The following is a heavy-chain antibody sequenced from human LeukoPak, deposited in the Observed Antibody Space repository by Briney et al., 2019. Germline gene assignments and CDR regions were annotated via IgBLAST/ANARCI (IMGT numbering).Heavy chain of an antibody. D-gene: IGHD3-3*01. CDR2: ISGSGGST. J-gene: IGHJ4*02. CDR3: AKDAKRNYDFWDRFDY. Sequence: GGSLRLSCAASGFTFSSYAMSWVRQAPGKGLEWVSAISGSGGSTYYADSVKGRFAISRDNSKNTLYLQMNSLRAEDTALYYCAKDAKRNYDFWDRFDYWGQGTLVTVSS. CDR1: GFTFSSYA. V-gene: IGHV3-23*01.